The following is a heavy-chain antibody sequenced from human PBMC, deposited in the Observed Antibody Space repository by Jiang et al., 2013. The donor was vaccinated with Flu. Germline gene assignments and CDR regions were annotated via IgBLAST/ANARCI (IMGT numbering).Heavy chain of an antibody. V-gene: IGHV4-38-2*01. CDR2: MYHTGST. Sequence: GPGLVKPSETLSLTCGVSGYSTNNGYYWGWIRQPPGKGLEWIGSMYHTGSTYHSPAFKSRVILSVDTSKNQFSLHLSSVAAADTAVYYCAREFCSTSNCFAASDYWGQGTLVTVFS. J-gene: IGHJ4*02. CDR3: AREFCSTSNCFAASDY. CDR1: GYSTNNGYY. D-gene: IGHD2-2*01.